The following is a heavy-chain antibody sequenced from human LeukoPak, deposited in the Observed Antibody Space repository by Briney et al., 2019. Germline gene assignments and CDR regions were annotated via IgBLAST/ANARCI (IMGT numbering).Heavy chain of an antibody. J-gene: IGHJ4*02. V-gene: IGHV3-30*04. CDR1: GFTFSNYA. CDR2: ISYDGSNK. CDR3: ARGVGIVVVPAAMDY. Sequence: PGRSPRLSCAASGFTFSNYAMHWVRQAPGKGLEWVAVISYDGSNKYYADSVKGRFTISRDNSKNTLYLQMNSLRAEDTAVYYCARGVGIVVVPAAMDYWGQGTLVTVSS. D-gene: IGHD2-2*01.